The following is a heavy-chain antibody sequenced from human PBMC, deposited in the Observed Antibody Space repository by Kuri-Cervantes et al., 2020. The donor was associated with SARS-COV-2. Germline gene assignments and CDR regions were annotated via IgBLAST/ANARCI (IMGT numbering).Heavy chain of an antibody. CDR1: GGSISSGSYY. CDR2: FYTSGST. V-gene: IGHV4-61*02. D-gene: IGHD4-17*01. CDR3: ARDISKGGGLRHNN. Sequence: SETLSLICTVSGGSISSGSYYWSWIRQPAGKGLEWIGRFYTSGSTFYNPSLKSRVTISIDTSKNQFSLKLTSVTAADTAVYYCARDISKGGGLRHNNWGQGTLVTVSS. J-gene: IGHJ4*02.